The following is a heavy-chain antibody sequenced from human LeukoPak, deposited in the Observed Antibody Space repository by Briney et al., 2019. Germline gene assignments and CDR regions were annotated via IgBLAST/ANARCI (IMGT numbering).Heavy chain of an antibody. CDR2: INHSGST. CDR3: ARGSRGYSYGAFDY. V-gene: IGHV4-34*01. Sequence: PETLSLTCAVYGGSFSGYYWSWIRQPPGKGVEWSGEINHSGSTNYNPSLKSRVTISVDTSKNQFSLKLSSVTAADTAVYYCARGSRGYSYGAFDYWGQGTLVTVSS. CDR1: GGSFSGYY. D-gene: IGHD5-18*01. J-gene: IGHJ4*02.